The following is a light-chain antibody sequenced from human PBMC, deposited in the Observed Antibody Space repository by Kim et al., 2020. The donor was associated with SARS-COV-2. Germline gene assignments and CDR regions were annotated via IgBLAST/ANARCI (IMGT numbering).Light chain of an antibody. CDR1: QSVNTN. V-gene: IGKV3-15*01. CDR2: GAS. J-gene: IGKJ4*01. CDR3: QQYNTWPPLT. Sequence: PGERATLSCRASQSVNTNLAWYQHKPGQAPRLLIHGASTRATGIPGRFSGSGSGTEFTLTIRSLQSEDFAVYYCQQYNTWPPLTFGGGTKV.